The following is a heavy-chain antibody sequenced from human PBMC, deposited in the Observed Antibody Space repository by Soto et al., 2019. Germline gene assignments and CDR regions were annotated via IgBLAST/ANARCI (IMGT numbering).Heavy chain of an antibody. J-gene: IGHJ6*02. CDR1: RFTFSSYN. CDR3: AREGGYCTTSTCYRHGMDI. V-gene: IGHV3-21*01. Sequence: VGSLRLSCAASRFTFSSYNMNWVRQAPGRGLEWVSSITSGSTSKYYADSVKGRFTISRDDAKDSLYLQINDLRAEDTAVYYCAREGGYCTTSTCYRHGMDIWGQGTTVTVSS. CDR2: ITSGSTSK. D-gene: IGHD2-2*02.